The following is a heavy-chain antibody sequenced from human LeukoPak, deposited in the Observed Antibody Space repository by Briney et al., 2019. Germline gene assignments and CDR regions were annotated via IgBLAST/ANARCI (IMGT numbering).Heavy chain of an antibody. CDR3: AKDRRSYYTP. Sequence: GGSLRLSCAASGFTFSSYGMHWVRQAPGKGLEWVAVISYDGSNKYYADSVKGRFTISRDNSKNTLYLQMNSLRAEDTAVYYCAKDRRSYYTPWGQGTLVTVSS. J-gene: IGHJ5*02. V-gene: IGHV3-30*18. CDR2: ISYDGSNK. CDR1: GFTFSSYG. D-gene: IGHD1-26*01.